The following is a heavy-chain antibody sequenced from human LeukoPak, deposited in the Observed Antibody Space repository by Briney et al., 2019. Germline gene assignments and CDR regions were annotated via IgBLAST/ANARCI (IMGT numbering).Heavy chain of an antibody. Sequence: ASVKVSCKVSGYTLTELSMHWVRQAPGKGLEWMGGFDPEDGETIYAQKFQGRVTMTEDTSTDTAYMELSSLRSEDTAVYYCARDYYGSGSCSDWGQGTLVTVSS. D-gene: IGHD3-10*01. CDR3: ARDYYGSGSCSD. CDR1: GYTLTELS. J-gene: IGHJ4*02. CDR2: FDPEDGET. V-gene: IGHV1-24*01.